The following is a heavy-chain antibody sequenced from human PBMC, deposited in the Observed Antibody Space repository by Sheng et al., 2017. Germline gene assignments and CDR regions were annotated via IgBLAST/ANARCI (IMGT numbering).Heavy chain of an antibody. J-gene: IGHJ6*02. V-gene: IGHV3-23*01. D-gene: IGHD5-18*01. CDR2: ISGSGGST. Sequence: EVQLLESGGGLVQPGGSLRLSCAASGFTFSSYAMSWVRQAPGKGLEWVSAISGSGGSTYYADSVKGRFTISRDNSKNTLYLQMNSLRAEDTAVHYCAKGSYGPTYYYYGMDVWGQGTTVTVSS. CDR1: GFTFSSYA. CDR3: AKGSYGPTYYYYGMDV.